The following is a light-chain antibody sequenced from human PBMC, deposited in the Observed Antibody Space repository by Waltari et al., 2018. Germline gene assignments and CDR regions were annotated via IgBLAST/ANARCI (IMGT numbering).Light chain of an antibody. J-gene: IGKJ4*01. CDR2: GAS. V-gene: IGKV3-20*01. CDR3: QQYGSSPV. Sequence: EIVLTQSPGTLSLSPGERATLSCRASQSVSSSYLAWYQQKPGKAPRLLIYGASRRATGIPDRFSGSGSGTDFTLTISRLEREDFAVYYCQQYGSSPVFGGGTKVEIK. CDR1: QSVSSSY.